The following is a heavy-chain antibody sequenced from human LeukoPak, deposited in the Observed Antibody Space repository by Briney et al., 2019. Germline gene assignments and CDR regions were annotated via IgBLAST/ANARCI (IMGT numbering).Heavy chain of an antibody. J-gene: IGHJ4*02. CDR3: ARARYFDWLHGPLLDY. V-gene: IGHV3-53*01. CDR1: GFTVSSNY. CDR2: IYSGGST. Sequence: GGSLRLSCAASGFTVSSNYMSWVRQAPGKGLEWVSVIYSGGSTYYADSVKGRFTISRDNSKNTLYLQMNSLRAEDTAVYYCARARYFDWLHGPLLDYWGQGTLVTVSS. D-gene: IGHD3-9*01.